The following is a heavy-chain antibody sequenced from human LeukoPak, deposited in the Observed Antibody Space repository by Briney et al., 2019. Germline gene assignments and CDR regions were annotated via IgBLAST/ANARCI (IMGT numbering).Heavy chain of an antibody. Sequence: GGSLRLSCAASGFTFSSYAMSWVRQAPGKGLEWVSAISGSGGRTYYADSVKGRFTISRDNSKNTLYLQMNSLRAEDTAVYYCAKRGSSSSWLKYPFDYWGQGTLVTVSS. J-gene: IGHJ4*02. V-gene: IGHV3-23*01. CDR2: ISGSGGRT. CDR1: GFTFSSYA. D-gene: IGHD6-13*01. CDR3: AKRGSSSSWLKYPFDY.